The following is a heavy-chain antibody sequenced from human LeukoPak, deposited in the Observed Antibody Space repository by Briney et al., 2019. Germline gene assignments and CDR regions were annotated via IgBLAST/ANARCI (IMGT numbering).Heavy chain of an antibody. CDR3: ARGQAAAGTLYYYYYMDV. CDR1: GGSISSYY. Sequence: SETLSLTCTVSGGSISSYYWSWIRQPPGKGLERIGYIYYSGSTNYNPSLKSRATISVDTSKNQFSLKLSSVTAADTAVYYCARGQAAAGTLYYYYYMDVWGKGTTVTVSS. D-gene: IGHD6-13*01. CDR2: IYYSGST. J-gene: IGHJ6*03. V-gene: IGHV4-59*01.